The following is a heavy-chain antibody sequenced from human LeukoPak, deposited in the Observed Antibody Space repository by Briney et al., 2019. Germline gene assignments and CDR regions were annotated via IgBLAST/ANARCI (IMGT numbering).Heavy chain of an antibody. J-gene: IGHJ3*02. CDR2: IIPIFGTA. CDR3: ARVATMVRVPLDALDI. CDR1: GGTFNSYA. Sequence: SVKVSCKASGGTFNSYAISWVRQAPGQGLEWMGGIIPIFGTANYAQKFQGRVTITADESTSTAYMELSSLRSEDTAVYYCARVATMVRVPLDALDIWGQGTMVSVSS. D-gene: IGHD3-10*01. V-gene: IGHV1-69*13.